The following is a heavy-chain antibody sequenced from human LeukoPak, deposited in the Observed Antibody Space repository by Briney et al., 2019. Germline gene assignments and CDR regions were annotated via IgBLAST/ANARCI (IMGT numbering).Heavy chain of an antibody. Sequence: SETLSLTCAVYGGSFSGYYWSWIRQPPGKGLEWIGEINHSGSTNYNPSLKSRVTISVDTSKNQFPLKLSSVTAADTAVYYCSSSDGPADYYDSSGSCDYWGQGTLVTVSS. CDR2: INHSGST. J-gene: IGHJ4*02. V-gene: IGHV4-34*01. CDR3: SSSDGPADYYDSSGSCDY. D-gene: IGHD3-22*01. CDR1: GGSFSGYY.